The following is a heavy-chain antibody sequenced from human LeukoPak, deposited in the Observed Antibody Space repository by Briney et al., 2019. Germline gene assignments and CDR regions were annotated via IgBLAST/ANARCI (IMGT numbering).Heavy chain of an antibody. J-gene: IGHJ4*02. Sequence: GGSLRLSCAASGFPFSSYSMNWVRQALGKGLEWLSYISSSSGTIYYADSVKGRFTSSRDNAKNSLYLQMNSLRAEDTAVYYCATGNYFDDWGQGTLVTVSS. CDR1: GFPFSSYS. CDR3: ATGNYFDD. V-gene: IGHV3-48*04. CDR2: ISSSSGTI.